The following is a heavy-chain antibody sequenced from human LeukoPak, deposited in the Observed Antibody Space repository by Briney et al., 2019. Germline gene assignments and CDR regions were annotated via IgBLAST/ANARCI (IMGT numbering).Heavy chain of an antibody. D-gene: IGHD6-6*01. Sequence: ASVKVSCKASGYTFTSYGISWVRQAPGQRLEWMGWINAGNGNTKYSQKFQGRVTITRDTSASTAYMELSSLRSEDTAVYYCARGNRRLWSSSSHYFDYWGQGTLVTVSS. CDR2: INAGNGNT. CDR3: ARGNRRLWSSSSHYFDY. V-gene: IGHV1-3*01. CDR1: GYTFTSYG. J-gene: IGHJ4*02.